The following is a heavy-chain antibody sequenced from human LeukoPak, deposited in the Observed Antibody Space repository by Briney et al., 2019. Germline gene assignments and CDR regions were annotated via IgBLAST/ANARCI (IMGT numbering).Heavy chain of an antibody. CDR2: IRHDGNSK. CDR3: AKGRGYSYGPYLDY. Sequence: GGSLRLSCAASGFTFSNYGMHWVRQAPGKGLEWMTFIRHDGNSKYYADSAKGRFTISRDNSKNTVYLQMNSLRAEDTAVYYCAKGRGYSYGPYLDYSGHGNLVTVSS. J-gene: IGHJ4*01. CDR1: GFTFSNYG. D-gene: IGHD5-18*01. V-gene: IGHV3-30*02.